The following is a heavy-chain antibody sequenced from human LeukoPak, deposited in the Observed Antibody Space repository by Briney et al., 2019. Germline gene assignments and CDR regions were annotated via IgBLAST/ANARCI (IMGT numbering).Heavy chain of an antibody. CDR2: INHSGST. V-gene: IGHV4-34*01. CDR3: ARESCSSTSCYYEGDWFDP. CDR1: GGSFSGYY. J-gene: IGHJ5*02. D-gene: IGHD2-2*01. Sequence: SETLSLTCAVYGGSFSGYYWSWIRQPPGKGLEWIGEINHSGSTNYNPSLKSRVTISVDTSKNQFSLKLSSVTAADTAVYYCARESCSSTSCYYEGDWFDPWGQGTLVTVSS.